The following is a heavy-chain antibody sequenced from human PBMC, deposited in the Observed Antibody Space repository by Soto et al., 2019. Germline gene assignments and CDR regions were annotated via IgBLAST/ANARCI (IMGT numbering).Heavy chain of an antibody. CDR3: ARAYDILTIRHYYYYGMDV. Sequence: GASVKVSCKASRYTFTSYGISWVRQSPGQGLEWMGWISAYNGNTNYAQKLQGRVTMTTDTSTSTAYMELRSLRSDDTAVYYCARAYDILTIRHYYYYGMDVWGQGTTVTVSS. V-gene: IGHV1-18*04. CDR2: ISAYNGNT. D-gene: IGHD3-9*01. J-gene: IGHJ6*02. CDR1: RYTFTSYG.